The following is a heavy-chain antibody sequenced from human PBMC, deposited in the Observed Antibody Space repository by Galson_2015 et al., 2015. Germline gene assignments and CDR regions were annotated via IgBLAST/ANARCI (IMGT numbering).Heavy chain of an antibody. CDR2: IWYDGSNK. J-gene: IGHJ4*02. Sequence: SLRLSCAASGFTFSSYGMHWVRQAPGKGLEWVAVIWYDGSNKYYADSVKGRFTISRDNSKNTLYLQMNNLRAEDTAVYYCARDGVAAAVDYWGQGTLVTVSS. CDR3: ARDGVAAAVDY. V-gene: IGHV3-33*01. D-gene: IGHD6-13*01. CDR1: GFTFSSYG.